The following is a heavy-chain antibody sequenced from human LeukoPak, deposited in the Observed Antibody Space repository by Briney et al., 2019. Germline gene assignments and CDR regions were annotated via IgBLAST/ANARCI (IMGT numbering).Heavy chain of an antibody. CDR1: GFTFSSYA. V-gene: IGHV3-30-3*01. J-gene: IGHJ4*02. Sequence: TGGSLRLSCAASGFTFSSYAMHWVRQAPGKGLEWVAVISYDGSNKYYADSVKGRFTISRDNSKNTLYLQMNSLRAEDTAVYYCAKDVPAASHWGQGTLVTVSS. CDR3: AKDVPAASH. D-gene: IGHD2-2*01. CDR2: ISYDGSNK.